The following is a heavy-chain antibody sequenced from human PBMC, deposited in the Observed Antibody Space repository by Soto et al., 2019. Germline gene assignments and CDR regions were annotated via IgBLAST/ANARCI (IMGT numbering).Heavy chain of an antibody. Sequence: QVQLVESGGGVVQPGGSLKLSCAASGFSFNSYAMHWVRQAPDKGLEWVAVISNGGGDRFYADSVKGRFTISRDNSKNIAYLQMDNLRAEHTAVYFCSRSMYYYDTDEDLDSWGQGTLLTVSS. J-gene: IGHJ4*02. D-gene: IGHD3-22*01. CDR3: SRSMYYYDTDEDLDS. CDR1: GFSFNSYA. CDR2: ISNGGGDR. V-gene: IGHV3-30-3*01.